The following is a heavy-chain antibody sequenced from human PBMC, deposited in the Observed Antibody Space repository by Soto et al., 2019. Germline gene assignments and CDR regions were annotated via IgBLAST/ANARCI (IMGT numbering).Heavy chain of an antibody. D-gene: IGHD3-10*01. CDR3: AKDLWFGETLDY. Sequence: GGSLRLSCAASGFTFSSYGMHWVRQAPGKGLEWVAVISYDGSNKYYADSVKGRFTISRDNSKNTLYQQMNSLRAEDTAVYYCAKDLWFGETLDYWGQGTLVTVSS. CDR1: GFTFSSYG. J-gene: IGHJ4*02. V-gene: IGHV3-30*18. CDR2: ISYDGSNK.